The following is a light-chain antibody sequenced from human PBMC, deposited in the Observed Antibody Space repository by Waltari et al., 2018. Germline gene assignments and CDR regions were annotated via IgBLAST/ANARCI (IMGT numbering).Light chain of an antibody. V-gene: IGKV3-20*01. Sequence: EIVLTQSPGTLSLSPGERATLSCWASQSVGRSLAWYQQKRGPAPRLLIYGASTRATGIPDRFSGRGSGTDFSLTISRLEPEDFAVYYCQHYVRLPVTFGQGTKVEV. CDR3: QHYVRLPVT. CDR1: QSVGRS. CDR2: GAS. J-gene: IGKJ1*01.